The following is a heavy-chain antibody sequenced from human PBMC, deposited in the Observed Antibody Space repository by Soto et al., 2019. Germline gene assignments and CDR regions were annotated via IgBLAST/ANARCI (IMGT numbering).Heavy chain of an antibody. J-gene: IGHJ4*02. CDR1: GGSINTYY. Sequence: SETLSLTCTVSGGSINTYYWSWIRQPPGKGLEWIGYIYYSGSTNYNPSLKSRVTISVDTSKNQFSLKLSSVTAADTAVYYCASSAFWSGYEGGEFDYWGQGTLVTVSS. CDR2: IYYSGST. CDR3: ASSAFWSGYEGGEFDY. V-gene: IGHV4-59*01. D-gene: IGHD3-3*01.